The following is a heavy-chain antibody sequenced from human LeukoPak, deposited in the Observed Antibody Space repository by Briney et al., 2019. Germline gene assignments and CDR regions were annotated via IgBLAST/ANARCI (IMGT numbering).Heavy chain of an antibody. CDR2: ICGSGGST. V-gene: IGHV3-23*01. D-gene: IGHD6-13*01. CDR3: AKDLRSRIAAAGTPYAEYFQH. Sequence: GGSLRLSCAASGFTFSSYAMSWVRQAPGKGPEWVSAICGSGGSTYYADSVKGRFTISRDNSKNTLYLQMNSLRAEDTAVYYCAKDLRSRIAAAGTPYAEYFQHWGQGTLVTVSS. J-gene: IGHJ1*01. CDR1: GFTFSSYA.